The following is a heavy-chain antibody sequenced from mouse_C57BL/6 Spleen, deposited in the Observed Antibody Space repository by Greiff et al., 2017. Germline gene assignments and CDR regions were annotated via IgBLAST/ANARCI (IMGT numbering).Heavy chain of an antibody. Sequence: VQLQQSGAELVRPGASVKLSCTASGFNIKDYYMHWVKQRPEQGLEWIGRIDPEDGDTEYAPKFQGKATMTADTSSNTAYLQLSVLTSEDTAVYYCTGGYDDDVGFAYWGQGTLVTVSA. CDR3: TGGYDDDVGFAY. V-gene: IGHV14-1*01. D-gene: IGHD2-4*01. J-gene: IGHJ3*01. CDR2: IDPEDGDT. CDR1: GFNIKDYY.